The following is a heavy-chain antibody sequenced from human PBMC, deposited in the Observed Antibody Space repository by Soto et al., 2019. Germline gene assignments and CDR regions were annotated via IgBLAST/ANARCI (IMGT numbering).Heavy chain of an antibody. Sequence: QVQLVQSGAEVKKPGSSVKVSCKASGGTFSNYAISWVRQAPGQGLEWMGSIMPMFGAANYAQKFQGTVTITADESTTTVYMELSNLISEDTAVYFCARGSIAAASYFDYWGQGTLITVSS. CDR1: GGTFSNYA. J-gene: IGHJ4*02. V-gene: IGHV1-69*01. CDR2: IMPMFGAA. CDR3: ARGSIAAASYFDY. D-gene: IGHD6-25*01.